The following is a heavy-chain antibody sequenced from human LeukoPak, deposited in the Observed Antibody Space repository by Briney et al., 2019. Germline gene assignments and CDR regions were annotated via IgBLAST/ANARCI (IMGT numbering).Heavy chain of an antibody. D-gene: IGHD1-14*01. Sequence: GRSLRLSCAASGFTFSNYGMHWVRQAPGKGLEWVAVVWYDGSNKHYADSVKGRFTISRDNSKNTLYLQMNSLRAEDTAVYHCTRVKNPNYDAFDIWGQGTMVTVSS. J-gene: IGHJ3*02. CDR2: VWYDGSNK. V-gene: IGHV3-33*01. CDR1: GFTFSNYG. CDR3: TRVKNPNYDAFDI.